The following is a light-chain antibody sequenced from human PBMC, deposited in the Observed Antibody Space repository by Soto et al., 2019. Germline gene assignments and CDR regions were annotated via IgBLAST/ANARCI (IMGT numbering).Light chain of an antibody. CDR3: MQSTQLPPT. CDR1: QSLLHITGETF. J-gene: IGKJ5*01. Sequence: DGVMPPHPLSLSVAPGQPASISCKSSQSLLHITGETFLFWYLQKPGQSPQLLIYEVSTRVSGVPDRFSGSGSGTDFTLEISRVETDDVGIYYCMQSTQLPPTFGQGTRLEIK. V-gene: IGKV2D-29*02. CDR2: EVS.